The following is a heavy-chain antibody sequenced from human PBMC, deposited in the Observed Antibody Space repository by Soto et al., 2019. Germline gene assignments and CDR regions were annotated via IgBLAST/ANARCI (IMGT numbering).Heavy chain of an antibody. D-gene: IGHD3-3*01. Sequence: QITLNESGPTQVKPRQTLTLTCTFSGFSLTTSGVGVGWIRQSPGKAPEWLALIYWDDDKRYNPSLKSRLTIPKDTSKNQVVLTMADLDPADTATYYCAHRVLRTVFGLVTTTAIYFDFWGQGTPVAVSS. CDR3: AHRVLRTVFGLVTTTAIYFDF. CDR1: GFSLTTSGVG. J-gene: IGHJ4*02. CDR2: IYWDDDK. V-gene: IGHV2-5*02.